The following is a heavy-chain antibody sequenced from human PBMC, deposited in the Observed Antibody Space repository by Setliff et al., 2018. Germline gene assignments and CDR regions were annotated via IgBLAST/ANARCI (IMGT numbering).Heavy chain of an antibody. CDR2: ISSSSSYI. CDR3: VKDIVVVPAATFDFWSGSYYMDV. CDR1: GFTFSSYS. V-gene: IGHV3-21*01. J-gene: IGHJ6*03. D-gene: IGHD2-2*01. Sequence: GGSLSLSCAASGFTFSSYSMNWVRQAPGKGLEWVSSISSSSSYIYYADSVKGRFTISRDNAKNSLYLQMNSLGAEDTAVYYCVKDIVVVPAATFDFWSGSYYMDVWGKGTTVTVSS.